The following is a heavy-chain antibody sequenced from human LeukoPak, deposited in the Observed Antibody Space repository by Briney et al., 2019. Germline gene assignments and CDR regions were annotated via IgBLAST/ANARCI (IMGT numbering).Heavy chain of an antibody. V-gene: IGHV4-39*01. CDR1: GGSISSSSYY. CDR3: ARHEFAAATFGY. D-gene: IGHD6-13*01. Sequence: KTSETLSLTCTVSGGSISSSSYYWGWIRQPPGKGLEWIGSIYYSGSTYYNPSLKSRVTISVDTSKNQFSLKLSSVTAADTAVYYCARHEFAAATFGYWGQGTLVTVSS. CDR2: IYYSGST. J-gene: IGHJ4*02.